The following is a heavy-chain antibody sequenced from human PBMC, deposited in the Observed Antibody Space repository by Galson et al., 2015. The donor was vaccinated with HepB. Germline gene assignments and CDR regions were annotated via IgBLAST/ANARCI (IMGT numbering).Heavy chain of an antibody. CDR1: GFTFRSYW. V-gene: IGHV3-74*01. CDR3: AREANGYDLDY. D-gene: IGHD5-12*01. CDR2: IDSDGRNP. Sequence: SLRLSCAASGFTFRSYWMHWVRQAPGKGLVWVSRIDSDGRNPDYADSVKGRLTISRDNAKNTLYLQMNSLRAEDTAVYFCAREANGYDLDYWGQGTLVTVSS. J-gene: IGHJ4*02.